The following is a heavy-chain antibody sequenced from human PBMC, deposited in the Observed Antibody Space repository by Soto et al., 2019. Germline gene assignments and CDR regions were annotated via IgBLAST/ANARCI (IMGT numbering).Heavy chain of an antibody. J-gene: IGHJ4*02. CDR1: ESTVSRDW. D-gene: IGHD1-26*01. V-gene: IGHV3-7*04. Sequence: EVHLVESGGGLVQTGGSLRLSCAIFESTVSRDWMNWVRQAPGKGLEWVAHINQDGSEKYYVDSVKGRFTISRDNAKKSLYLPMTSLRPAVTAMYYCSGGVGDAFWGQGTLVTVSS. CDR3: SGGVGDAF. CDR2: INQDGSEK.